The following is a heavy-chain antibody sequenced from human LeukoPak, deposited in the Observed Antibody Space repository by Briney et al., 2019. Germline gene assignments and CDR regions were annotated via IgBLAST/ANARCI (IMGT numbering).Heavy chain of an antibody. CDR3: ARGLMYSSSVLDY. D-gene: IGHD6-6*01. Sequence: GGSLRLSCAASGFTFSSYGMHWVRQAPGKGLEWVAVIWYDGSNKYYADSVKGRFTISRDNSKNTLYLQMYSLRAEDTAVYYCARGLMYSSSVLDYWGQGTLVTVSS. V-gene: IGHV3-33*01. CDR2: IWYDGSNK. CDR1: GFTFSSYG. J-gene: IGHJ4*02.